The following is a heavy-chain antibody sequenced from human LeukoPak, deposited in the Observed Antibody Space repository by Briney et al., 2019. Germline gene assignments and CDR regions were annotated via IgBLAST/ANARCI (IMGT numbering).Heavy chain of an antibody. Sequence: GGSLRLSCAASGFTFNSFFLNWVRLTPGRELEWVACISQDGSETFYMDSVRGRFTISRDNTKNSLYLQMNSLRAEDSAVYYCARATRNGYDYWGQGTLVTVSS. D-gene: IGHD5-24*01. V-gene: IGHV3-7*01. CDR1: GFTFNSFF. J-gene: IGHJ4*02. CDR3: ARATRNGYDY. CDR2: ISQDGSET.